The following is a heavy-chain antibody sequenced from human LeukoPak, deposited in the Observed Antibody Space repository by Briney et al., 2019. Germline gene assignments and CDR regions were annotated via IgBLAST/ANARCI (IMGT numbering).Heavy chain of an antibody. CDR3: AGVIAATAYEDS. J-gene: IGHJ4*02. D-gene: IGHD6-13*01. V-gene: IGHV4-59*12. Sequence: SETLSLTCALSVDSISTYYWSWIPHTPRKGLERVGYIYYTVSAYYNPSLQSRVTTAEDTTKKQFSLKLISVSAAPTPLYYFAGVIAATAYEDSWGQGTLVTVSS. CDR2: IYYTVSA. CDR1: VDSISTYY.